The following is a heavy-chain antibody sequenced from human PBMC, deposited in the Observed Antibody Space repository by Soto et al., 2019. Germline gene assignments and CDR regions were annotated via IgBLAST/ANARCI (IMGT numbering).Heavy chain of an antibody. CDR3: TKEHDYGYYGWFDP. Sequence: GGALRLSCVASGFAVNSYAMTWVRQAPGKGLEWVSTITNSGGSTYYADSVKGRFTISRDNSKNTLYMQMTTLTAGDTAIYYCTKEHDYGYYGWFDPWGQGTLVTVSS. D-gene: IGHD4-17*01. V-gene: IGHV3-23*01. CDR1: GFAVNSYA. J-gene: IGHJ5*02. CDR2: ITNSGGST.